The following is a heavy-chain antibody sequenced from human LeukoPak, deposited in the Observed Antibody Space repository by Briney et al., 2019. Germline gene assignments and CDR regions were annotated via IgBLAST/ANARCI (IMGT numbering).Heavy chain of an antibody. Sequence: SVKVSCKASGGTFSSYAISWVRQAPGQGLEWMGRIIPILGIANYAQKFQGRVTITADKSTSTAYMELSSLRSDDTAVYYCATSPVVPAAIRCPDYWGQGTLVTVSS. CDR2: IIPILGIA. J-gene: IGHJ4*02. CDR1: GGTFSSYA. CDR3: ATSPVVPAAIRCPDY. V-gene: IGHV1-69*04. D-gene: IGHD2-2*01.